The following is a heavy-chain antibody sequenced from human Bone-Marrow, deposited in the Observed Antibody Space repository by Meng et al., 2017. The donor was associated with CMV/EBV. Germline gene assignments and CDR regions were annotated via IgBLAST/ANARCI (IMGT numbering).Heavy chain of an antibody. CDR2: IYHSGST. CDR3: ATVRPISGATF. CDR1: GYSISSNYY. D-gene: IGHD3-16*01. Sequence: SETLSLTCTVSGYSISSNYYWGWIRQPPGKGLEWIGSIYHSGSTYYNPSLKSRVTISVDTSKNQLSLKLSSVTAADTAVYYCATVRPISGATFWGQGTLVTFSS. J-gene: IGHJ4*02. V-gene: IGHV4-38-2*02.